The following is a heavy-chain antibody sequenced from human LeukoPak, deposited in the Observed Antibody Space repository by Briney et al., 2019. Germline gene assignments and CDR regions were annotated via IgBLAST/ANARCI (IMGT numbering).Heavy chain of an antibody. CDR2: ISAYNGNT. J-gene: IGHJ4*02. Sequence: ASVKVSCKASGYTFTSYGISWVRQAPGQGLEWMGWISAYNGNTNYAQKRQGRVTMTTDTSTSTAYMELRSLRSDDTAVYYCARDYLDRGLTGFGMGGTLDYWGQGTLVTVSS. CDR1: GYTFTSYG. CDR3: ARDYLDRGLTGFGMGGTLDY. V-gene: IGHV1-18*04. D-gene: IGHD3-9*01.